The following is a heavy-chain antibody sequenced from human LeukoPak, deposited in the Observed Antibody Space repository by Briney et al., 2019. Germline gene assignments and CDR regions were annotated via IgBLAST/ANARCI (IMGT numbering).Heavy chain of an antibody. CDR3: AKKPKPYSSSGYFDY. CDR1: GFTLSSCA. Sequence: GGSLRLSCAASGFTLSSCAMSWVRQAPGRGLEWVSAIRDDGTWYADSVKGRFTISRDSSKNTLYLQMNSLRAEGTAVYYCAKKPKPYSSSGYFDYWGQGTLVTVSS. CDR2: IRDDGT. D-gene: IGHD6-6*01. V-gene: IGHV3-23*01. J-gene: IGHJ4*02.